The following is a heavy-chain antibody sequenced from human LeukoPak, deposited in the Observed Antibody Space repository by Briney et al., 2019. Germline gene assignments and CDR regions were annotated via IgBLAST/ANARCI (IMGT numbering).Heavy chain of an antibody. CDR3: ARARYSYTGIIDY. Sequence: PGGSLRLSCAASGFTFTDYWMHWVRQAPGKGLVWVSRINTDGTSTKYAESVKGRITIFRDNARNTVYLQMNSLRAEDTAVYYCARARYSYTGIIDYWGQGTLVTVSS. CDR2: INTDGTST. CDR1: GFTFTDYW. V-gene: IGHV3-74*01. D-gene: IGHD5-18*01. J-gene: IGHJ4*02.